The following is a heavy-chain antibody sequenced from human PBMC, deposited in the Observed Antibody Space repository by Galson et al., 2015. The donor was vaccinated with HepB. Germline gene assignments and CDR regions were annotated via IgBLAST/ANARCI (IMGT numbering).Heavy chain of an antibody. Sequence: SLRLSCAASGFTVSSNYMSWVRQAPGKGLEWVSVIYSGGSTYYADSVKGRFTISRDNSKNTLYLQMNSLRAEDTAVYYCAKGQPSTHFWSGSLDYWGQGTLVTVSS. J-gene: IGHJ4*02. CDR3: AKGQPSTHFWSGSLDY. CDR2: IYSGGST. CDR1: GFTVSSNY. D-gene: IGHD3-3*02. V-gene: IGHV3-53*01.